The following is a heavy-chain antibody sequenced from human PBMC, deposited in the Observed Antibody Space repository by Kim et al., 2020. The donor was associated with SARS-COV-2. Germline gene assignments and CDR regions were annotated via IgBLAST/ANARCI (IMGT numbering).Heavy chain of an antibody. V-gene: IGHV4-39*07. CDR2: IYYSGST. CDR1: GGSISSSSYY. D-gene: IGHD3-10*01. J-gene: IGHJ3*02. CDR3: ARDLLSRFGESYDAFDI. Sequence: SETLSLTCTVSGGSISSSSYYWGWIRQPPGKGLEWIGSIYYSGSTYYNPSLKSRVTISVDTSKNQFSLKLSSVTAADTAVYYCARDLLSRFGESYDAFDIWGQGTMVTVSS.